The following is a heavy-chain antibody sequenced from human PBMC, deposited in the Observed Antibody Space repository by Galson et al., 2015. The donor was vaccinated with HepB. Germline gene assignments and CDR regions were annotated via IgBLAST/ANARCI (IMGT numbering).Heavy chain of an antibody. D-gene: IGHD2-21*02. Sequence: SLRLSCAASGFSFSTYTMHWVRQAPGKGLEYVSSISQIGDYTNYGNSVRGRFTISRVNSENTLYLHMGSLTAEDTAVYYCTRWDCGSDRNRCYEGVWGKGTTVTVSS. V-gene: IGHV3-64*01. CDR1: GFSFSTYT. CDR2: ISQIGDYT. CDR3: TRWDCGSDRNRCYEGV. J-gene: IGHJ6*04.